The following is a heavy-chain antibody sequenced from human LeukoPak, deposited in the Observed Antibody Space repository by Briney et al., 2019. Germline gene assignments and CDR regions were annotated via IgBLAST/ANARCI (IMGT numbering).Heavy chain of an antibody. Sequence: PSETLSLTRTVSGGSISSYYWSWIRQPPGKGLEWIGYIYTSGSTNYNPSLKSRVTISVDTSKNQFSLKLSSVTAADTAVYYCARSGDYYYYMDVWGKGTTVTVSS. CDR2: IYTSGST. CDR3: ARSGDYYYYMDV. V-gene: IGHV4-4*09. CDR1: GGSISSYY. J-gene: IGHJ6*03.